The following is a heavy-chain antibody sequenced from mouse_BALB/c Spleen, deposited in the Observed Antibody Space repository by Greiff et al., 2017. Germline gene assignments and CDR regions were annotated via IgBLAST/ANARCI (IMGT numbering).Heavy chain of an antibody. J-gene: IGHJ4*01. V-gene: IGHV5-9-4*01. CDR1: GFTFSSYA. CDR3: ARSPYGNYVGYAMDY. CDR2: ISSGGSYT. Sequence: EVMLVESGGGLVKPGGSLKLSCAASGFTFSSYAMSWVRQSPEKRLEWVAEISSGGSYTYYPDTVTGRFTISRDNAKNTLYLEMSSLRSEDTAMYYCARSPYGNYVGYAMDYWGQGTSVTVSS. D-gene: IGHD2-10*02.